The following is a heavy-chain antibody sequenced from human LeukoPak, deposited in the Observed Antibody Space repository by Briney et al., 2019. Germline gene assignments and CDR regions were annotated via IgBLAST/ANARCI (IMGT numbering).Heavy chain of an antibody. CDR3: ARQSVVVVAATEARFDY. V-gene: IGHV4-39*01. CDR2: IYYSGST. J-gene: IGHJ4*02. D-gene: IGHD2-15*01. Sequence: SETLSLTCTVSGGSISGSSYYWGWIRQPPGKGLEWIGSIYYSGSTYYNPSLKSRVTISVDTSKNQFSLKLSSVTAADTAVYYCARQSVVVVAATEARFDYWGQGTLVTVSS. CDR1: GGSISGSSYY.